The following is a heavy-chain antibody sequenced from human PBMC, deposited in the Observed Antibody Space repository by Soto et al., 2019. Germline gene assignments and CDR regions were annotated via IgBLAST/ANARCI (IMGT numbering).Heavy chain of an antibody. Sequence: GGSLRLSCAASGFTFDDYAMHWVRQAPGKGLEWVSGISWNSGSIGYADSVKGRFTISRDNAKNSLYLQMNSLRAEDTALYYCAKGGAVAGTHYYYYGMDVWGQGTTVTVSS. CDR1: GFTFDDYA. V-gene: IGHV3-9*01. CDR2: ISWNSGSI. D-gene: IGHD6-19*01. CDR3: AKGGAVAGTHYYYYGMDV. J-gene: IGHJ6*02.